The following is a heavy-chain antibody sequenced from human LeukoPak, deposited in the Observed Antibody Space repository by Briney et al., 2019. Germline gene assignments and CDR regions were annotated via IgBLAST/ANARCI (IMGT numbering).Heavy chain of an antibody. D-gene: IGHD3-10*01. CDR3: ARVSSPGRSRSPFDY. CDR2: ISYDGSNK. CDR1: GFTFSSYA. Sequence: GGSLRLSCAASGFTFSSYAMHWVRQAPGKGLEWVAVISYDGSNKYYADSMKGRFTISRDNSKNTLYLQMNSLRAEDTAVYYCARVSSPGRSRSPFDYWGQGTLVTVSS. V-gene: IGHV3-30-3*01. J-gene: IGHJ4*02.